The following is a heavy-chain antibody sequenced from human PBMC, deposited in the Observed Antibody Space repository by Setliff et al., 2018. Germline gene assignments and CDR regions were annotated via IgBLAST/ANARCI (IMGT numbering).Heavy chain of an antibody. Sequence: GASVKVSCKASGGPLNSYSFSWVRQAPGQGLEWMGRIIPVLDITRYSQKFQGRVTITADKSTGIIYMELTSLRSDDMAVYYCARHPPPPNYFDIGALDSWGQGTLVTVSS. V-gene: IGHV1-69*02. D-gene: IGHD3-22*01. CDR1: GGPLNSYS. CDR3: ARHPPPPNYFDIGALDS. CDR2: IIPVLDIT. J-gene: IGHJ4*02.